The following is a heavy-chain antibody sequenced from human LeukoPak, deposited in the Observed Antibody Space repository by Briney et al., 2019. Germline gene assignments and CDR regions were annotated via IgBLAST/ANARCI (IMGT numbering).Heavy chain of an antibody. D-gene: IGHD5-24*01. J-gene: IGHJ4*02. CDR2: INSDGSST. Sequence: GGSLRLSCAASGFTFSSYWMHWVRQAPGKGLVWVSRINSDGSSTSYADSVKGRFTISRDNAKNTLYLQMNSLRAEDTAVYYCASCSRWLRVFDYWGQGTLVTVSS. CDR1: GFTFSSYW. CDR3: ASCSRWLRVFDY. V-gene: IGHV3-74*01.